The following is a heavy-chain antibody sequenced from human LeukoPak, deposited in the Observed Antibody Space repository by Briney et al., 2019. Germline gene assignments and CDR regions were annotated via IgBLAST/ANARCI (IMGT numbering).Heavy chain of an antibody. Sequence: GGPLRLSCAASGFTFSSYWMHWVRQAPGKGLVWVSRIRSDGSSTDYADSVKGRSTISRDNANNTLYLQMNDLRAEDTAVYYCARARLTVAQLTDYWGQGTLVTVSS. D-gene: IGHD6-19*01. CDR3: ARARLTVAQLTDY. CDR2: IRSDGSST. V-gene: IGHV3-74*01. J-gene: IGHJ4*02. CDR1: GFTFSSYW.